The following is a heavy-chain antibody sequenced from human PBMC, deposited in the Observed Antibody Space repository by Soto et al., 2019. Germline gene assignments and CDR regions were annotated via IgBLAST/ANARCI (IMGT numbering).Heavy chain of an antibody. J-gene: IGHJ5*02. D-gene: IGHD1-1*01. CDR3: ARDQLEGNWFDP. V-gene: IGHV4-30-2*01. CDR1: GGSISSGGYS. CDR2: IYHSGST. Sequence: QLQLQESGSGLVRPSQTLSLTCAVSGGSISSGGYSWNWIRQPPGKGLEWIGYIYHSGSTLYNPSHNRRVTTSDDTSKNQFSLKLTSVTAADTAVYYCARDQLEGNWFDPWGQGTLVTVSS.